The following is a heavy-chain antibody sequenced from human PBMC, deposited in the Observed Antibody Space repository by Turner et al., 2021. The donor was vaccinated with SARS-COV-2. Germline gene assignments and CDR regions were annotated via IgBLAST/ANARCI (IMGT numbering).Heavy chain of an antibody. V-gene: IGHV4-59*01. CDR1: GDSISSYY. CDR2: IYYSGST. J-gene: IGHJ4*02. Sequence: QVQLQESGPGLLKPSETLSLTCTVSGDSISSYYWSWIRQPPGKGLEWIGYIYYSGSTKYNPSIKSRVTISVDTSKNQLSLKLSSVTAADTAVYYCARGFDYWGQGTLVTVSS. CDR3: ARGFDY.